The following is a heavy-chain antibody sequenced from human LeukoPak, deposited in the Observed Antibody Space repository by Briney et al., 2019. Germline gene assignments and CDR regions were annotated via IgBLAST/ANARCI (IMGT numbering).Heavy chain of an antibody. CDR1: GFTFSSYS. J-gene: IGHJ4*02. V-gene: IGHV3-21*04. D-gene: IGHD6-13*01. Sequence: PGGSLRLSCAASGFTFSSYSMNWVRQAPGKGLEWVSSNSSSSSYIYYADSVKGRFTISRDNAKNSLYLQMNSLRAEDTALYYCARAHSSSWGYFDYWGQGTLVTVSS. CDR2: NSSSSSYI. CDR3: ARAHSSSWGYFDY.